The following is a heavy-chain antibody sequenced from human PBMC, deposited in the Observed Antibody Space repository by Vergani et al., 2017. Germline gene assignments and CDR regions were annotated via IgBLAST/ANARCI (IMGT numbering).Heavy chain of an antibody. D-gene: IGHD6-25*01. CDR1: GGSISSGDHC. J-gene: IGHJ6*03. V-gene: IGHV4-31*11. CDR2: LFHSGPT. Sequence: QVQLQESGPGVVKPSQTLSLTCAVSGGSISSGDHCWTWIRQRPGKGLEWIGYLFHSGPTYDNPSLRSRLTISVDTSQNQFSLKLRSVTAADTAVYYCARVDTQVPATSHFYYMDVWGKGTTVVVSS. CDR3: ARVDTQVPATSHFYYMDV.